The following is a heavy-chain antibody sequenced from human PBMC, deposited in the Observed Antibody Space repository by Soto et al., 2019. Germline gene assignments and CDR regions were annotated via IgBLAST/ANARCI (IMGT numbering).Heavy chain of an antibody. D-gene: IGHD2-15*01. V-gene: IGHV4-30-4*01. Sequence: SETLSLTCPFSGCSISSGDYYWTWIRQPPGKGLEWIGYIHYSGSTYYNPSLKSRVTISEDTSKNQFSLKLNSVTAADTAVYYCARRAHVVVVAATNYYFDYWGQGALVTVSS. CDR2: IHYSGST. CDR1: GCSISSGDYY. CDR3: ARRAHVVVVAATNYYFDY. J-gene: IGHJ4*02.